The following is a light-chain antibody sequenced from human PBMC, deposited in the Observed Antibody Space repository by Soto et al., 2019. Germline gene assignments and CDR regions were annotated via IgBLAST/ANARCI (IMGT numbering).Light chain of an antibody. CDR2: TTS. Sequence: DSQVTQSPSSVSASVGDRVTITCRASQDINNWLAWYQQKPGKAPNLLIYTTSNLQSGVPSRFSGSVSGTDFTLTISSLQPEDFAAYYCQQANSFPLTFGGGTKVEIK. J-gene: IGKJ4*01. V-gene: IGKV1D-12*01. CDR3: QQANSFPLT. CDR1: QDINNW.